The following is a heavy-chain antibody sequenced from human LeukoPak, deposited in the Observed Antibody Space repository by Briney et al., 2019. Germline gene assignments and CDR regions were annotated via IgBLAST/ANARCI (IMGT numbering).Heavy chain of an antibody. D-gene: IGHD7-27*01. CDR2: IIPIFGTA. CDR1: GYTFTSYY. Sequence: SVNVSCKASGYTFTSYYMHWVRQATGQGLEWMGGIIPIFGTANYAQKFQGRVTITTDESTSTAYMELSSLRSEDTAVYYCARDGFLTGVSYFDYWGQGTLVTVSS. CDR3: ARDGFLTGVSYFDY. V-gene: IGHV1-69*05. J-gene: IGHJ4*02.